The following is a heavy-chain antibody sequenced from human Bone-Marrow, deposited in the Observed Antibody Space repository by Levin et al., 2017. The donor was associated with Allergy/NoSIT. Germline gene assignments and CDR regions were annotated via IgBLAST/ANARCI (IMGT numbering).Heavy chain of an antibody. CDR3: AKVGPSLYTSGFDN. J-gene: IGHJ4*01. V-gene: IGHV3-48*03. Sequence: GGSLRLSCAASGFTFGDYEMTWVRQAPGKGLEWVSYISSSGSNIYYADSVKGRFTISRDNAKNSLYLHMSSLRDEDTAVYYCAKVGPSLYTSGFDNWGQGSLVTVSS. CDR2: ISSSGSNI. D-gene: IGHD6-19*01. CDR1: GFTFGDYE.